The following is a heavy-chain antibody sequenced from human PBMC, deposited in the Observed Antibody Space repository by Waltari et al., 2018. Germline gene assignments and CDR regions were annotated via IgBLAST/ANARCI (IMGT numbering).Heavy chain of an antibody. Sequence: EVQLVESGGGLVQPGGSLRLSCAASGFTFSSYAMSWVRQAPGKGLEWVSAISGSGGSTYYADSVKGRFTISRDNSKNTLYLQMNSLRAEDTAVYYCAKDYYDSSGYRYGAFDIWGQGTMVTVSS. CDR3: AKDYYDSSGYRYGAFDI. CDR1: GFTFSSYA. V-gene: IGHV3-23*04. CDR2: ISGSGGST. D-gene: IGHD3-22*01. J-gene: IGHJ3*02.